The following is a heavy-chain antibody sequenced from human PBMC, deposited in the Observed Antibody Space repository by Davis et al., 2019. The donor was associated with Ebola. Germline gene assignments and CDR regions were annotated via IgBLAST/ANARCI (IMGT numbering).Heavy chain of an antibody. CDR3: ASLYCSSTSCYEGVRY. Sequence: SETLSLTCSVSGASISSYYWSWIRQPPGKGLEWIGYIYYSGSTNYNPSLKSRVTISVDTSKNQFSLKLSSVTAADTAVYYCASLYCSSTSCYEGVRYWGQGTLVTVSS. CDR2: IYYSGST. D-gene: IGHD2-2*01. J-gene: IGHJ4*02. V-gene: IGHV4-59*01. CDR1: GASISSYY.